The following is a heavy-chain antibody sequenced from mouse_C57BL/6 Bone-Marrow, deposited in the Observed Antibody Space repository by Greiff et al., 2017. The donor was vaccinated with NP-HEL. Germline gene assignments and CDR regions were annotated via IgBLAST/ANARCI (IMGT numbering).Heavy chain of an antibody. CDR2: INPNNGGT. D-gene: IGHD1-1*01. V-gene: IGHV1-26*01. CDR1: GYTFTDYY. CDR3: ARSGYYGSVDY. J-gene: IGHJ2*01. Sequence: VQLQQSGPELVKPGASVKISCKASGYTFTDYYMNWVKQSHGKSLEWIGDINPNNGGTSYNQKFKGKATLTVDKSSSTAYMELRSLTSEDSAVYYCARSGYYGSVDYWGQGTTLTVSS.